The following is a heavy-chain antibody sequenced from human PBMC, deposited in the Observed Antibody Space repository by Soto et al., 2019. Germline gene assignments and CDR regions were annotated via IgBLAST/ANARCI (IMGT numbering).Heavy chain of an antibody. CDR2: VTNNGGST. D-gene: IGHD1-26*01. Sequence: EVQLLESGGGLAQPGGSLRLSCAASGFTFTSYAMTWVRKAPGKGLEWVSTVTNNGGSTSYADSVKGRFTITRDNSKNALYLQMDSLRAEVTAVYYCSKGWERSCYPVEDWGPGTQVTVSS. V-gene: IGHV3-23*01. CDR3: SKGWERSCYPVED. J-gene: IGHJ4*02. CDR1: GFTFTSYA.